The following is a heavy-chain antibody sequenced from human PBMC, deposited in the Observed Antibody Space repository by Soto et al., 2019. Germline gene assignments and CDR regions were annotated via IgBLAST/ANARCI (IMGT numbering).Heavy chain of an antibody. CDR2: INPNSGAI. D-gene: IGHD2-8*01. V-gene: IGHV1-2*02. J-gene: IGHJ4*02. Sequence: ASVKVSCKASGYTFTDYYMHWVRQAPGQGLEWMGWINPNSGAISYAQRFQGRVTMTRDTSISTAYMELSRLTSDDTAVYYCAREGGDIVQMVYALPWYWGQGTLVTVSS. CDR1: GYTFTDYY. CDR3: AREGGDIVQMVYALPWY.